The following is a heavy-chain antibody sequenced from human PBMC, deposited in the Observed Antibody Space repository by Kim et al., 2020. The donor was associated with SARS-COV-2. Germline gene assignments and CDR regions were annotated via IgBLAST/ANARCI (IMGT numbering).Heavy chain of an antibody. V-gene: IGHV3-33*01. D-gene: IGHD5-12*01. CDR3: ARAKTNSGYVKLKGWFDP. J-gene: IGHJ5*02. CDR2: IWYDGSNK. CDR1: GFTFSSYG. Sequence: GSLRLSCAASGFTFSSYGMHWVRQAPGKGLEWVAVIWYDGSNKYYADSVKGRFTISRDNSKNTLYLQMNSLRAEDTAVYYCARAKTNSGYVKLKGWFDPWGQGTLVTVSS.